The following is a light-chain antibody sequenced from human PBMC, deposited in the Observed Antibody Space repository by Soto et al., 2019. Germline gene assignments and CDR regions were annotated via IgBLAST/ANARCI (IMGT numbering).Light chain of an antibody. CDR3: QQYDKWPLYS. Sequence: EVVMTQSPATLSVSPGEKATLSCRASQSVSNNLAWYQQKPGQPPRLLIYGASTRATDIPARFSGSGSGTDFTLTISSLQSEGFAVFYCQQYDKWPLYSFGQGTKLEI. J-gene: IGKJ2*01. V-gene: IGKV3D-15*01. CDR1: QSVSNN. CDR2: GAS.